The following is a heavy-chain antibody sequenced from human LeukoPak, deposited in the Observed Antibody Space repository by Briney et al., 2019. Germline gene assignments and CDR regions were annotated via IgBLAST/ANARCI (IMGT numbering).Heavy chain of an antibody. CDR3: ASSRYDILTGHYNFDY. V-gene: IGHV2-5*01. CDR2: IYWNNDN. J-gene: IGHJ4*02. D-gene: IGHD3-9*01. CDR1: GFSLSTRGVG. Sequence: SGPTLVKPTQTRTLTCTFSGFSLSTRGVGVGWIRQPPGKAPEWHALIYWNNDNRYSPSLKSRLTITKDTSKNQVVLTMTNMDPVDTATYYCASSRYDILTGHYNFDYWGQGTLVTVSS.